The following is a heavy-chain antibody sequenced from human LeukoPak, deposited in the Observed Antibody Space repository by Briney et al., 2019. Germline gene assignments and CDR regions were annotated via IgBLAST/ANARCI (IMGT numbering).Heavy chain of an antibody. CDR1: GFSFSDYY. J-gene: IGHJ4*02. CDR2: ISSSGSHT. CDR3: ARRRDGSLSLDY. Sequence: GGSQRLSCVASGFSFSDYYMSWIRQAPGKGLEWVSYISSSGSHTNYADSVTGRFTISRNNAKKSLHLQMNSLRAEDTAVYYCARRRDGSLSLDYWGQGTLVTVSS. V-gene: IGHV3-11*03. D-gene: IGHD1-26*01.